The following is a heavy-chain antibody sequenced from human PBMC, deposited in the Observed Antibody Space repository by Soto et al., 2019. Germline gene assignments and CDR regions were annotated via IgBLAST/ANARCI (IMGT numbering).Heavy chain of an antibody. J-gene: IGHJ4*02. V-gene: IGHV1-18*01. D-gene: IGHD2-15*01. CDR1: GYTFTSFG. Sequence: QVQLVQSGAEVKKPGASVKVSCKTSGYTFTSFGISWVRQAPGQGLEWMGWISAYNGNTNYAQKLQGRATMTTDTSTTTAYMELRCMSSADPAVYYCLRGATPIDYWGQGTLVTVSS. CDR2: ISAYNGNT. CDR3: LRGATPIDY.